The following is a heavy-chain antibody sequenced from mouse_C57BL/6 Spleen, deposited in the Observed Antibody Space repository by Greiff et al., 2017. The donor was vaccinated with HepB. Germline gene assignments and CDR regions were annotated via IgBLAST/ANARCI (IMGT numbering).Heavy chain of an antibody. Sequence: EVQVVESGGGLVKPGGSLKLSCAASGFTFSDYGMHWVRQAPEKGLEWVAYISSGSSTIYYADTVKGRFTISRDNAKNTLFLQMTSLRSEDTAMYYCARALYYDYEAWFAYWGQGTLATVSA. CDR3: ARALYYDYEAWFAY. CDR2: ISSGSSTI. CDR1: GFTFSDYG. J-gene: IGHJ3*01. V-gene: IGHV5-17*01. D-gene: IGHD2-4*01.